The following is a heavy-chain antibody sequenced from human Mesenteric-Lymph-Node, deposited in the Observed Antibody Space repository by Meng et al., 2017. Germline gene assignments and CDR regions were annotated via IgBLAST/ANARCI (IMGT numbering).Heavy chain of an antibody. Sequence: QAQLQESGPGLVKPSGTLSLSGTVSGGSISSNNWWRWVRQTPGKGLEWIGEIHHSGSTSYKPSLRSRVTTSVDKSKNQYFLKLTSVTAADTAIYYCAKEKDGSWVYWGQGTLVTVSS. CDR1: GGSISSNNW. J-gene: IGHJ4*02. V-gene: IGHV4-4*02. D-gene: IGHD1-26*01. CDR3: AKEKDGSWVY. CDR2: IHHSGST.